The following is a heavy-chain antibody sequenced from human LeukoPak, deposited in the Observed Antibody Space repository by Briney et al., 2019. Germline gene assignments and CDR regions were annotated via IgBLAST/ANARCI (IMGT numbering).Heavy chain of an antibody. D-gene: IGHD2-15*01. J-gene: IGHJ3*01. CDR2: IEGDGSGT. Sequence: GGSLRLSCGASRFIFSNYAMTWVRQAPGKGLEWVSSIEGDGSGTYYADSVRGRFIVSRDNSKNTLFLQMNRLRAEDAAVYYCAKDSVFQNGIFDPFDVWGLGTLVTVSS. CDR1: RFIFSNYA. V-gene: IGHV3-23*03. CDR3: AKDSVFQNGIFDPFDV.